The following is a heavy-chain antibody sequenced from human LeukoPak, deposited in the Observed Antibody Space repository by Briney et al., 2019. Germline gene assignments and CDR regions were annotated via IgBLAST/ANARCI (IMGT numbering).Heavy chain of an antibody. J-gene: IGHJ4*02. CDR2: ISGSGGST. Sequence: GGSLRLSRAASGFTFSSYAMSWVRQAPGKGLEWVSTISGSGGSTYYADSVKGRFTISRDNSKNTLSLQMSSLRVEGTAVYYCAKGSSSGWSGDYFDYWGQGTLVTVSS. D-gene: IGHD6-19*01. V-gene: IGHV3-23*01. CDR3: AKGSSSGWSGDYFDY. CDR1: GFTFSSYA.